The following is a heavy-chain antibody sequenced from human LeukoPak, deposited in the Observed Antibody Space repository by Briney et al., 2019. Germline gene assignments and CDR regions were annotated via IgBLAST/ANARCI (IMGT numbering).Heavy chain of an antibody. V-gene: IGHV3-73*01. J-gene: IGHJ4*02. D-gene: IGHD6-19*01. CDR3: TRPHSSGWQAFDF. Sequence: PGGSLRLSCAAPGFTFSGSSMHWVRQASGKGLEWVGRIRSKANSYATAYAASVTGRFTISRDDSKNTAYLQMNSLKTEDTAVYYCTRPHSSGWQAFDFWGQGTLVTVPS. CDR2: IRSKANSYAT. CDR1: GFTFSGSS.